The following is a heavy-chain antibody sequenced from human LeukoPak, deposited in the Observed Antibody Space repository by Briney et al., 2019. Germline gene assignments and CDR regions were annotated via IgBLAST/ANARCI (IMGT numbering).Heavy chain of an antibody. CDR3: AKNYPAAAGGDY. V-gene: IGHV3-30*02. Sequence: GGSLRLSCAASGFTFSSYGMHWVRQAPGKGLEWVAFIRYDGSNKYYADSVKGRFTISRDNSKNTLYLQMNSLRAEDTAVYYCAKNYPAAAGGDYWGQGTLVTVSS. CDR1: GFTFSSYG. J-gene: IGHJ4*02. D-gene: IGHD2-2*01. CDR2: IRYDGSNK.